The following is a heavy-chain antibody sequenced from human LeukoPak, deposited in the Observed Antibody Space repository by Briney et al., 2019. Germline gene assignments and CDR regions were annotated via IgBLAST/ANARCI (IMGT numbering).Heavy chain of an antibody. CDR3: AKTPGHSSSWQFDY. CDR2: ISGGGGST. Sequence: PGGSLRLSCAASGFTFSSYAMSWVRQAPGKGLEWVSAISGGGGSTYYADSVKGRFTISRDNSKNTLYLQMNSLRDEDTAVYYCAKTPGHSSSWQFDYWGQGTLVTVSP. CDR1: GFTFSSYA. V-gene: IGHV3-23*01. D-gene: IGHD6-13*01. J-gene: IGHJ4*02.